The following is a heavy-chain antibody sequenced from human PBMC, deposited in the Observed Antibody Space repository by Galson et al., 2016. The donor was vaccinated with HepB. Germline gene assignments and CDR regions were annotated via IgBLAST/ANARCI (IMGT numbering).Heavy chain of an antibody. D-gene: IGHD3-10*01. CDR2: ISQSGIT. Sequence: SETLSLTCTVSAGSVGSGGYYWGWIRQPPGKGLEWIGDISQSGITNYNPSLKSRVTISLDTSQNQFSLSLSSVTAADTAVYFCGRSHGGCWGQGTLVTVSS. CDR1: AGSVGSGGYY. CDR3: GRSHGGC. V-gene: IGHV4-61*08. J-gene: IGHJ4*02.